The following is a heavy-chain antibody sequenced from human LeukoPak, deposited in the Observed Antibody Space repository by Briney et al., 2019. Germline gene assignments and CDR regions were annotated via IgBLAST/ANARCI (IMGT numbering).Heavy chain of an antibody. Sequence: GGSLRLSCAASGFTFSSYSMNWVRQAPGKGLEWVSYISSSSNTIYYADSVKGRFTISRDNSKNTLYLQTNSLRAEDTAVFYCAKDPYYESSGYYDYWGQGTLATVSS. V-gene: IGHV3-48*01. CDR1: GFTFSSYS. D-gene: IGHD3-22*01. J-gene: IGHJ4*02. CDR2: ISSSSNTI. CDR3: AKDPYYESSGYYDY.